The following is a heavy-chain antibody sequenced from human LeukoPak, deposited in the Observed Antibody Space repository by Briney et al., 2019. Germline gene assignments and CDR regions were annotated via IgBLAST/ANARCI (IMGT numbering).Heavy chain of an antibody. CDR1: GYTFTGYY. J-gene: IGHJ5*02. Sequence: ASVKVSCKASGYTFTGYYMHWVRQAPGQGLEWMGWINPNSGGTNYAQKFQGRVTMTRDTSISTAYMELSRLRSDDTAVYYCARGISAGGIRFDPWGQGTLVTVSS. CDR2: INPNSGGT. CDR3: ARGISAGGIRFDP. D-gene: IGHD2-15*01. V-gene: IGHV1-2*02.